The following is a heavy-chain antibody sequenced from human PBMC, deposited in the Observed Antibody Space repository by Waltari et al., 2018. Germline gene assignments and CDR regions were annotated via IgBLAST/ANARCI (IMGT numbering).Heavy chain of an antibody. D-gene: IGHD2-2*02. V-gene: IGHV1-69*12. CDR1: GGTFSSYA. Sequence: QVQLVQSGAEVKKPGSSVKVSCKASGGTFSSYAISWVRQAPGQGLEWMGGTIPIFGTANYAQKFQGRVTITADESTSTAYMELSSLRAEDTAVYYCARDRGRYCSRTSCYSEAFDIWGQGTMVTVAS. CDR3: ARDRGRYCSRTSCYSEAFDI. J-gene: IGHJ3*02. CDR2: TIPIFGTA.